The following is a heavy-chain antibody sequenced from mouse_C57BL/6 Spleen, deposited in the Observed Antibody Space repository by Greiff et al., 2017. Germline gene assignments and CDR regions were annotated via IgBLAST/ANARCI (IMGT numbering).Heavy chain of an antibody. D-gene: IGHD1-1*01. CDR3: ASLDGSSSSWYVDD. J-gene: IGHJ1*03. Sequence: VQLQQSGPELVKPGASVKISCKASGYSFTDYNMNWVKQSNGKSLEWIGVINPNYGTTSYNQKFKGKATLTVDQSSSTAYMQLNSLTSAHSAVYYCASLDGSSSSWYVDDWGTGTTVTVSS. V-gene: IGHV1-39*01. CDR2: INPNYGTT. CDR1: GYSFTDYN.